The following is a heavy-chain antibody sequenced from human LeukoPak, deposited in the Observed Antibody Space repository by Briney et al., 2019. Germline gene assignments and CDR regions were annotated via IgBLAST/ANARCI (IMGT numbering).Heavy chain of an antibody. CDR3: ARDLYSETDYDILTGYRDYYFDY. V-gene: IGHV3-30-3*01. CDR2: ISYDGSNK. J-gene: IGHJ4*02. Sequence: GRSLRLSCAASGFTFSSYAMHWVRQAPGKGLEWVAVISYDGSNKYYADSVKGRFTISRDNSKNTLYLQMNSLRAEDTAVYYCARDLYSETDYDILTGYRDYYFDYWGQGTLVTVSS. CDR1: GFTFSSYA. D-gene: IGHD3-9*01.